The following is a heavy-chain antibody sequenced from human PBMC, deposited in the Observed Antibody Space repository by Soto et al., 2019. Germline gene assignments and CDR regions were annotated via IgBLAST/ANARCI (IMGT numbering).Heavy chain of an antibody. Sequence: PGGSLRLSCSVSGFTFTSYAMHWVRQAPGKGLEYVASISSEGASTYYADSVKGRFIISRDNSKNTLCLQMSSLRAEDTAVYYCVKDRYVDYWGQGILVTVSS. J-gene: IGHJ4*02. CDR1: GFTFTSYA. V-gene: IGHV3-64D*06. CDR3: VKDRYVDY. CDR2: ISSEGAST.